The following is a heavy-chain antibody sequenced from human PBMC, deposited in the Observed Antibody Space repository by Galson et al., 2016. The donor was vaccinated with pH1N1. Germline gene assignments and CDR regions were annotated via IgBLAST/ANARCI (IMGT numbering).Heavy chain of an antibody. CDR1: GYTFINYG. D-gene: IGHD3-10*01. J-gene: IGHJ3*01. V-gene: IGHV1-18*01. Sequence: SVKVSCKASGYTFINYGIAWVRQAPGQGPEWMGWISAYDGQTDYAQNFQRRVAMTIDTSTSTANMEMRSLRSDDTAVYYCARDRGVFDFWGQGTRVTVSS. CDR3: ARDRGVFDF. CDR2: ISAYDGQT.